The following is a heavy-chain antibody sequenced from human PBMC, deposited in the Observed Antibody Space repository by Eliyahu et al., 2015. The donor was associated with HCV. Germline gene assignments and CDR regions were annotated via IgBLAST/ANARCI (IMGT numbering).Heavy chain of an antibody. CDR1: SASD. CDR3: ARSTERFYFDF. J-gene: IGHJ4*02. V-gene: IGHV4-34*01. CDR2: ISHRGST. Sequence: SASDWNWIRQPPGKGLEWIGEISHRGSTNYNPSLKSRVTMSIDTSKKQFSLNLSSVTAADTAVYFCARSTERFYFDFWGQGTLVTVSS. D-gene: IGHD5-24*01.